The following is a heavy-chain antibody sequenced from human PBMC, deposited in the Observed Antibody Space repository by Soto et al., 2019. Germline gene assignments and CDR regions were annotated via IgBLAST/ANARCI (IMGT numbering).Heavy chain of an antibody. J-gene: IGHJ6*02. Sequence: AVKVSCKASGCTFSSHAISWVRQAPGQGLEWMGGIIPFFKATNYAQKFQGRVTITADDSTSTAYMDLYSLRSEDTAVYYCARDVPLNYYDGTYSYYAMDVWGQGTTVTVSS. CDR3: ARDVPLNYYDGTYSYYAMDV. CDR1: GCTFSSHA. CDR2: IIPFFKAT. D-gene: IGHD3-16*01. V-gene: IGHV1-69*13.